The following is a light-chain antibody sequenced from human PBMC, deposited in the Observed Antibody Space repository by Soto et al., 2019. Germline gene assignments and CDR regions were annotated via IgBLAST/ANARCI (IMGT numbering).Light chain of an antibody. J-gene: IGLJ3*02. Sequence: QSVLTQPPSASGTPGQRVTISCSGSSSNIGSNTVNWYQQLPGTAPKLLIYSNNQRPSGVPDRFSGSKSGTSASLAISGLQSEDEADYYCAAWDYRLNVLFGGGTKLTVL. CDR2: SNN. CDR3: AAWDYRLNVL. V-gene: IGLV1-44*01. CDR1: SSNIGSNT.